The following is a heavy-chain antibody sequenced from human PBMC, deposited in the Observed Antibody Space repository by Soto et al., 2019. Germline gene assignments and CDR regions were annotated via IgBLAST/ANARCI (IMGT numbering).Heavy chain of an antibody. CDR3: ARILYYYDSSGPFDY. CDR1: GYTFTGYY. V-gene: IGHV1-2*02. D-gene: IGHD3-22*01. Sequence: AASVKVSCKASGYTFTGYYMHWVRQAPGQGLEWMGWINPNSGGTNYAQKFQGRVTMTRDTSISTAYMELSRLRSDDTAVYYCARILYYYDSSGPFDYWGQGTLVTVSS. J-gene: IGHJ4*02. CDR2: INPNSGGT.